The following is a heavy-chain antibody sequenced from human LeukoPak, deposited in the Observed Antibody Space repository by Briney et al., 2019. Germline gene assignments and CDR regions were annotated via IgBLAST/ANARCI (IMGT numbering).Heavy chain of an antibody. Sequence: SQTLSLTCAISGDSVSRNSAAWNWIRQSPSRGLEWLARASYRSKWYYDYAVSVKSRMSINTDTSKNQFTLQLSSVTPEDTAVYYCVGCSGGSCHSGAFEIWGQGTMVTVSS. CDR3: VGCSGGSCHSGAFEI. J-gene: IGHJ3*02. CDR1: GDSVSRNSAA. CDR2: ASYRSKWYY. V-gene: IGHV6-1*01. D-gene: IGHD2-15*01.